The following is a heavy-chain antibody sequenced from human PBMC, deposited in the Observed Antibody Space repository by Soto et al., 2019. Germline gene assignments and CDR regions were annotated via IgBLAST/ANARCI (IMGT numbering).Heavy chain of an antibody. D-gene: IGHD7-27*01. V-gene: IGHV4-30-4*01. CDR2: IYYSGST. J-gene: IGHJ2*01. CDR3: ARVTPLTGDTWYFDL. CDR1: GGSISSGDYY. Sequence: QVQLQESGPGLVKPSQTLSLTCTVSGGSISSGDYYWSWIRQPPGKGLEWIGYIYYSGSTYYNPSLKSRVTISVDTSKNQFSLKLSSVTAADTAVYYCARVTPLTGDTWYFDLWGRGTLVTVSS.